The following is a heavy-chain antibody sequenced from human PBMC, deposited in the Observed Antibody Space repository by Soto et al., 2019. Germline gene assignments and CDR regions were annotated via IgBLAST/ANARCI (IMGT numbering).Heavy chain of an antibody. CDR2: FYYSGST. CDR1: GGSISTGGYY. V-gene: IGHV4-31*03. J-gene: IGHJ4*02. D-gene: IGHD3-10*02. CDR3: ARCVFS. Sequence: SETLSLTCTVSGGSISTGGYYWNWIRQHPGKGLEWIGYFYYSGSTYYNPSLKSRVTISVNTSKNQFSLKLSSVTAADTAVHYCARCVFSRGQGTLLTVSS.